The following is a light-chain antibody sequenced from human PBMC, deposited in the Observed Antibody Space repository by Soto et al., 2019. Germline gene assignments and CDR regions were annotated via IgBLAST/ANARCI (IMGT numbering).Light chain of an antibody. CDR2: GAS. Sequence: EIVLTQSPATLSLSPGERATLSCRASQSVSSYLAWYQQKPGQAPRLLIYGASTRATGIPARFSVSGSGTEFTLTISSLQSEDFAVYYCQQYNNWPLTFGGGTKVDIK. V-gene: IGKV3-15*01. J-gene: IGKJ4*01. CDR1: QSVSSY. CDR3: QQYNNWPLT.